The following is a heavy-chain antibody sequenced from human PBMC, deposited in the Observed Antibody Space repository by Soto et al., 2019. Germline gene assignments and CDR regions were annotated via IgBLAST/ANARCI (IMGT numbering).Heavy chain of an antibody. CDR3: AKPRQDIVVVPAAILS. D-gene: IGHD2-2*02. CDR1: GFTFSSYG. J-gene: IGHJ5*02. CDR2: ISGSGGST. V-gene: IGHV3-23*01. Sequence: GGSLRLSCAAFGFTFSSYGMNWVRQAPGKGLEWVSAISGSGGSTYYADSVKGRFTISRDNSKNTLYLQMNSLRAEDTAVYYCAKPRQDIVVVPAAILSWGQGTLVTVSS.